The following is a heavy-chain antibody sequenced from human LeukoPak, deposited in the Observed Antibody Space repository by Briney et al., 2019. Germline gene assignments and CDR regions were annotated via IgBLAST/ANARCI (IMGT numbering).Heavy chain of an antibody. CDR2: IYPADSDT. V-gene: IGHV5-51*01. CDR3: ARPAHDYGDS. CDR1: GYSFTNYW. Sequence: GESLKISCKGSGYSFTNYWIGWVRQMPGKGLEWMGIIYPADSDTRYSPSFQGQVTISADKSISTAYLQWSSLEASDTAMYYCARPAHDYGDSWGQGTLVTVSS. J-gene: IGHJ4*02.